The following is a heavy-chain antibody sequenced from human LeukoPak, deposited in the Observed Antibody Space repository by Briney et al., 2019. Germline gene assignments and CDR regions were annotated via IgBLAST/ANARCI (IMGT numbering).Heavy chain of an antibody. D-gene: IGHD6-6*01. CDR1: GFTFSSYA. CDR2: ISGSGGST. V-gene: IGHV3-23*01. Sequence: TGGSLRLSCAASGFTFSSYAMSWVRQAPGKGLEWVSAISGSGGSTYYADSVKGRFTISRDNAKDSLYLQMNSLRAEDTAVYYCARDRPADIWGQGTMVTVSS. CDR3: ARDRPADI. J-gene: IGHJ3*02.